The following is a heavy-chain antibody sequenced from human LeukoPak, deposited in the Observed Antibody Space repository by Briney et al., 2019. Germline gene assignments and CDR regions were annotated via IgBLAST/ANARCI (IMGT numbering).Heavy chain of an antibody. D-gene: IGHD3-3*01. J-gene: IGHJ5*02. CDR1: GGSFSGYY. CDR3: ARHPPYYDFWSGHNWFDP. CDR2: INHSGST. Sequence: SETLSLTCAVYGGSFSGYYWSWIRQPPGKGLEWIGEINHSGSTNYNPSLKSRVTISVDTSKNQFSLKLSSVTAADTAVYYCARHPPYYDFWSGHNWFDPWGQGTLVTVSS. V-gene: IGHV4-34*01.